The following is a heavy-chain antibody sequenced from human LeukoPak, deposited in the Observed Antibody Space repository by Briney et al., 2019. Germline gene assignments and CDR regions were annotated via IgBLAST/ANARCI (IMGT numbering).Heavy chain of an antibody. CDR3: AREPLDAEWELHTPPFDY. J-gene: IGHJ4*02. Sequence: ASVKVSCKASGYTFTSYGISWVRQAPGQGLEWMGWISAYNGNTNYARKLQGRVTMTTDTSTSTAYMELRSLRSDDTAVYYCAREPLDAEWELHTPPFDYWGQGTLVTVSS. V-gene: IGHV1-18*01. CDR1: GYTFTSYG. D-gene: IGHD1-26*01. CDR2: ISAYNGNT.